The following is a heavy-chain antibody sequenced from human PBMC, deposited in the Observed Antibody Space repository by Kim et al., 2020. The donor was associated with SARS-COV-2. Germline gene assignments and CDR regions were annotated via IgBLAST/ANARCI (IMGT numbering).Heavy chain of an antibody. CDR3: ARGSGQQLGWLGMDV. CDR2: IWYDGSNK. CDR1: GFTFSSYG. D-gene: IGHD6-13*01. Sequence: GGSLRLSCAASGFTFSSYGMHWVRQAPGKGLEWVAVIWYDGSNKYYADSVKGRFTISRDNSKNTLYLQMNSLRAEDTAVYYCARGSGQQLGWLGMDVWGQGTTVTVSS. V-gene: IGHV3-33*01. J-gene: IGHJ6*02.